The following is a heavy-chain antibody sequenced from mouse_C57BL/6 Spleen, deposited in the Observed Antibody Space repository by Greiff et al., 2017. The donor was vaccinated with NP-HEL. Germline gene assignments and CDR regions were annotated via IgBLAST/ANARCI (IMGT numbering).Heavy chain of an antibody. V-gene: IGHV1-50*01. J-gene: IGHJ2*01. D-gene: IGHD3-3*01. CDR1: GYTFTSYW. CDR2: IDPSDSYT. Sequence: QVQLQQPGAELVKPGASVKLSCKASGYTFTSYWLPWVKQRPGQGLEWIGEIDPSDSYTNYTQKFKGKATLTVDPSSRTAYMQLSSLTSEDSAVYYCARKGLTPDYFDYWGQGTTLTGSS. CDR3: ARKGLTPDYFDY.